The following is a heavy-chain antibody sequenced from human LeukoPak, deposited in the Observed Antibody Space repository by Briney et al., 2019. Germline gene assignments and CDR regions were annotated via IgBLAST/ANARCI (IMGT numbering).Heavy chain of an antibody. D-gene: IGHD3-10*01. V-gene: IGHV3-30-3*01. Sequence: PGGSLRLSCAASGFTFSSYAMHWVRQDPGKGLEWVAVISYDGSNKYYADSVKGRFTISRDNSKNTLYLQMNSLRAEDTAVYYCAREVTMVRGVMDYWGQGTLVTVSS. J-gene: IGHJ4*02. CDR2: ISYDGSNK. CDR3: AREVTMVRGVMDY. CDR1: GFTFSSYA.